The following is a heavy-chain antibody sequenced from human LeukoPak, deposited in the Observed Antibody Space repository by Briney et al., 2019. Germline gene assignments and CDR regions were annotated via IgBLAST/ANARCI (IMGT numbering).Heavy chain of an antibody. CDR1: GGSISSSSYY. CDR2: IYYSGST. D-gene: IGHD2-2*01. Sequence: PSETLSLTCSVSGGSISSSSYYWGWIRQPPGKGLEWIGTIYYSGSTYYNPSLKSRVTISVDTSKNQFSLKLSSVTAADTAVYYCARVSPGYCSSTSCYPGWFDPWGQGTLVTVSS. V-gene: IGHV4-39*07. J-gene: IGHJ5*02. CDR3: ARVSPGYCSSTSCYPGWFDP.